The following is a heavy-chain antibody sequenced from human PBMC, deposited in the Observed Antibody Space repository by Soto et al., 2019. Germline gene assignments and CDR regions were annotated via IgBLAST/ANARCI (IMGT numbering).Heavy chain of an antibody. Sequence: QVQLQESGPGLVKPSETLSLTCTVSGVSISIYYWSWIRQPPGKGLEWIGYMYYSGSTNYNPSLTSRVTLSVDTSKRQLSLKLSSVTAADTAVYYCARGMGSWDIWGQGTMVTVSS. D-gene: IGHD3-16*01. J-gene: IGHJ3*02. CDR3: ARGMGSWDI. CDR2: MYYSGST. V-gene: IGHV4-59*01. CDR1: GVSISIYY.